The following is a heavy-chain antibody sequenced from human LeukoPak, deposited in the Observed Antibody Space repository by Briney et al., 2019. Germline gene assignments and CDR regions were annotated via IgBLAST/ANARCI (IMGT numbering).Heavy chain of an antibody. Sequence: SETLSLTCTVSGGSISSYYWSWIRQPPGKGLEWIGYIYYSGSTNYNPSLKSRATISIDTSRNQYSLKLSSVTAADTAVYYCARDSRGGGPDFDYWGQGTLVTVSS. CDR2: IYYSGST. J-gene: IGHJ4*02. CDR1: GGSISSYY. CDR3: ARDSRGGGPDFDY. V-gene: IGHV4-59*01. D-gene: IGHD3-16*01.